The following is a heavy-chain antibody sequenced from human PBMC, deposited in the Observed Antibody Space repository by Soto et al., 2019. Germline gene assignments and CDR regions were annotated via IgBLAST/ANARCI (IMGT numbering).Heavy chain of an antibody. J-gene: IGHJ6*02. CDR3: ARFRGSYGMDV. Sequence: QVQLVQSGAEVKKPGSSVKVSCKASGGTFSSYTISWVRQAPGQGLEWMGRIIPILGIANYAQKFQGRVTITADKSTSTGYMELSGLRSEDTAVYYCARFRGSYGMDVWGQGTTVTVSS. CDR1: GGTFSSYT. CDR2: IIPILGIA. D-gene: IGHD3-10*01. V-gene: IGHV1-69*02.